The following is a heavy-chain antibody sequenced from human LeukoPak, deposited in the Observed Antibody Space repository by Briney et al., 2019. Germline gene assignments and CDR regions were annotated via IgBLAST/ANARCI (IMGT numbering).Heavy chain of an antibody. CDR3: ARPGFRIAYYYMDV. CDR2: INHSGST. D-gene: IGHD6-13*01. CDR1: GGSISSGDYY. J-gene: IGHJ6*03. Sequence: PSQTLSLTCTVSGGSISSGDYYWSWIRQPPGKGLEWIGEINHSGSTNYNPSLKSRVTISVDTSKNQFSLKLSSVTAADTAVYYCARPGFRIAYYYMDVWGKGTTVTVSS. V-gene: IGHV4-30-4*01.